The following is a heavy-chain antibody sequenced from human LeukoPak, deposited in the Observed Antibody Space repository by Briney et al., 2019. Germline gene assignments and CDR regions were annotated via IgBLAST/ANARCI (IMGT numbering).Heavy chain of an antibody. D-gene: IGHD3-3*01. CDR2: IKQDETEK. Sequence: GGSLRLSCTASGFTFSNFWMGWVRQAPGKGLEWVANIKQDETEKFYLDSVKGRFTISRDNSKNTLYLQMNSLRAEDTAVYYCARTVGNYDFWSGYYDYGMDVWGQGTTVTVSS. CDR3: ARTVGNYDFWSGYYDYGMDV. V-gene: IGHV3-7*01. CDR1: GFTFSNFW. J-gene: IGHJ6*02.